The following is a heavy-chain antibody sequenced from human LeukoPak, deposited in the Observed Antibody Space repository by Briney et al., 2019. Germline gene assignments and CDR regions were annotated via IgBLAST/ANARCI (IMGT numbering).Heavy chain of an antibody. D-gene: IGHD2/OR15-2a*01. V-gene: IGHV3-74*01. CDR2: INSDGSST. CDR3: ARGLLDAFDI. CDR1: GFTFSSYW. Sequence: GGSLRLSCVASGFTFSSYWMHWVRRAPRKGLVWVSRINSDGSSTSYADSVKGRFTISRDNAKNTLYLQMNSLRAEDTAVYYCARGLLDAFDIWGQGTMVTVSS. J-gene: IGHJ3*02.